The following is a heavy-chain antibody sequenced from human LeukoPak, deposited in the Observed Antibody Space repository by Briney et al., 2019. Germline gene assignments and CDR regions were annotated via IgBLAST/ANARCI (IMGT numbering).Heavy chain of an antibody. CDR1: GYTFTDYY. CDR2: INPSIDVT. CDR3: ARGLWWFFDY. V-gene: IGHV1-2*02. J-gene: IGHJ4*02. D-gene: IGHD2-15*01. Sequence: ASVKVSCKASGYTFTDYYLHWVRQAPGQGREWMGWINPSIDVTNYAQNFQGRVTMTRDTSINTAYMELNRLTSDDTAVYYCARGLWWFFDYWGQGTLVTVSS.